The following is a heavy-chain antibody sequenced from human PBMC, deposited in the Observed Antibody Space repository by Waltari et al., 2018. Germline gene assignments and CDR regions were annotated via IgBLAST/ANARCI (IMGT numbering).Heavy chain of an antibody. Sequence: EVQLVESGGGLVQPGGSLRLSCAASGFTVSSNYMSWVRQAPGKGLEWVSVIYSGGSTYYADSVKGRFTISRDNSKNTLYLQMNSLRAEDTAVYYCASGIKYGSKYYYGMDVWGQGTTVTVSS. CDR2: IYSGGST. D-gene: IGHD4-17*01. V-gene: IGHV3-66*01. J-gene: IGHJ6*02. CDR1: GFTVSSNY. CDR3: ASGIKYGSKYYYGMDV.